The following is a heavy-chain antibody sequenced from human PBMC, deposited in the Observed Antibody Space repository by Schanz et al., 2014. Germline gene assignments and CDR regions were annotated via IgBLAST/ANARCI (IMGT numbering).Heavy chain of an antibody. D-gene: IGHD6-13*01. Sequence: QVQLVQSGAEVKKPGASVKVSCKASGYTFTSYYMHWVRHAPGQGLEWMGIINPSGGSTSYAQKFQSRITTTRDTSTSTVYMEQSSSRSEDAAVYYCAGDGETAAGCDYWGQGTLVTVSS. J-gene: IGHJ4*02. CDR1: GYTFTSYY. CDR3: AGDGETAAGCDY. CDR2: INPSGGST. V-gene: IGHV1-46*03.